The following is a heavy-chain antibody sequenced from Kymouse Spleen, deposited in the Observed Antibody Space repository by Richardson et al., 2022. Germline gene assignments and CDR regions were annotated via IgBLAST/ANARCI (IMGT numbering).Heavy chain of an antibody. CDR3: ARGTPQDIVLMVYAPYYFDY. CDR1: GGSFSGYY. CDR2: INHSGST. D-gene: IGHD2-8*01. J-gene: IGHJ4*02. V-gene: IGHV4-34*01. Sequence: QVQLQQWGAGLLKPSETLSLTCAVYGGSFSGYYWSWIRQPPGKGLEWIGEINHSGSTNYNPSLKSRVTISVDTSKNQFSLKLSSVTAADTAVYYCARGTPQDIVLMVYAPYYFDYWGQGTLVTVSS.